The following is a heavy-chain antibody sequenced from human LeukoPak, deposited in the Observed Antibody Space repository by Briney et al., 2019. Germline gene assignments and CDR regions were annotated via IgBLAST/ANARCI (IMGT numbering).Heavy chain of an antibody. CDR1: GYTFTGYY. D-gene: IGHD3-22*01. CDR2: INANRGDT. V-gene: IGHV1-2*02. CDR3: AREISGYSDY. Sequence: GASVKVSCKASGYTFTGYYMHRVREAPGQGLEWMGWINANRGDTKYPQKFPRRVTMTRDTYTSTAYIELSRLRSDDTAMYQCAREISGYSDYCGEGALLTVSS. J-gene: IGHJ4*02.